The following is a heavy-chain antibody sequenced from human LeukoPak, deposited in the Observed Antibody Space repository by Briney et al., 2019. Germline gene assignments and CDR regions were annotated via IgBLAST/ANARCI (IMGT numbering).Heavy chain of an antibody. V-gene: IGHV1-46*01. Sequence: ASVKVSCKASGYTFINNWMHWVRQAPGQGLEWIGLINPTGTGTLYAQKFQGRVTMTRDMSTSTDYMELSSLRSEDTAVYYCARGGVDYYGSGTYYLMYYFDYWGQGALVTVSS. CDR2: INPTGTGT. D-gene: IGHD3-10*01. CDR1: GYTFINNW. J-gene: IGHJ4*02. CDR3: ARGGVDYYGSGTYYLMYYFDY.